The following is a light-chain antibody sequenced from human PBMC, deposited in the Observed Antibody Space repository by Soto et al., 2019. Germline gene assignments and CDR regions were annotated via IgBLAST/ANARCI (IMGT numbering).Light chain of an antibody. J-gene: IGLJ1*01. V-gene: IGLV2-14*01. CDR2: EVT. Sequence: QSVLTQPASLSGSPGQSITISCTGTSSDIGAYNFVSWYQHRPGRAPKLIIYEVTNRPSGVSTRFSGSKSGNTASLRISDLQSEDEADYHCNSYTSTSARVFGTGTKVTVL. CDR1: SSDIGAYNF. CDR3: NSYTSTSARV.